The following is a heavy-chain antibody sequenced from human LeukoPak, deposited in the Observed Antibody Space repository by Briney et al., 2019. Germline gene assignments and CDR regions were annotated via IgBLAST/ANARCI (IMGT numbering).Heavy chain of an antibody. V-gene: IGHV3-21*01. Sequence: PGGSLRLSCAASGFTFSSYSMNWVRQAPGKGLEWVSSISSSSSYIYYADSVKGRFTISRDNAKNSLYLQMNGLRAEDTAVYYCARDLHYGGNLDYWGQGTLVTVSS. CDR1: GFTFSSYS. J-gene: IGHJ4*02. CDR2: ISSSSSYI. CDR3: ARDLHYGGNLDY. D-gene: IGHD4-23*01.